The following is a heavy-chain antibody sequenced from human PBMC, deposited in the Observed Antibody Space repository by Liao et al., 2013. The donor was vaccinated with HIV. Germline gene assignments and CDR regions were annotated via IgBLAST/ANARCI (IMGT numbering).Heavy chain of an antibody. CDR2: INHSGST. D-gene: IGHD7-27*01. V-gene: IGHV4-34*01. J-gene: IGHJ4*02. CDR1: GGSFSGYY. Sequence: QVQLQQWGAGLLKPSETLSLTCAVYGGSFSGYYWSWIRQPPGKGLEWIGEINHSGSTNYNPSLKSRVTISVDTSKNQFSLKVRSVTAADTAVYYCARVHSLGTHFDYWGQGALVTVSS. CDR3: ARVHSLGTHFDY.